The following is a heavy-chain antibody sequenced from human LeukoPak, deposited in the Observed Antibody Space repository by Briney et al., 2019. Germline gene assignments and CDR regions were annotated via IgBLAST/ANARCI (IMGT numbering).Heavy chain of an antibody. J-gene: IGHJ6*03. CDR1: GFTFDDYG. V-gene: IGHV3-20*04. D-gene: IGHD2-21*01. CDR2: INWNGGST. Sequence: RPGRSLRLSCAASGFTFDDYGMSWVRQAPGKGLEWVSGINWNGGSTGYADSVKGRFTISRDNAKNSLYLQMNSLRAEDTAVYYCARDSATRYIVANYWYMDVWGKGTTVTISS. CDR3: ARDSATRYIVANYWYMDV.